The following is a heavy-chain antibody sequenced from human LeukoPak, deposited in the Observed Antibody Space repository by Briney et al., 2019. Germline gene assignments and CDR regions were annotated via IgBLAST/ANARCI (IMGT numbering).Heavy chain of an antibody. CDR2: IYTRGST. D-gene: IGHD2-2*01. Sequence: PSETLSLTCTVSGGSINNYYWSWIRQPAGKGLEWIGRIYTRGSTNYNPSLKSRVTMSVDTSKYQFSLKLSSVTAADTAVYYCARGRYCSTDICSGGDAFDIWGQGTMVSVSS. CDR1: GGSINNYY. J-gene: IGHJ3*02. V-gene: IGHV4-4*07. CDR3: ARGRYCSTDICSGGDAFDI.